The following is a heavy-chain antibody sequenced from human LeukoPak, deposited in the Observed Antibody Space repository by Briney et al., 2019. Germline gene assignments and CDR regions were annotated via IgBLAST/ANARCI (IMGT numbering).Heavy chain of an antibody. CDR1: GFNFSIYG. J-gene: IGHJ4*02. D-gene: IGHD3-3*01. Sequence: GGSLILSCAASGFNFSIYGMHWVRQAPGKGLEWVTFVRYDQSATVYADSVQGRFAISRDNSKNTFYLQMNSLRVEDTALYFCVKDQGECPGSRCYLRFLEYWGQGTLVIVSS. V-gene: IGHV3-30*02. CDR2: VRYDQSAT. CDR3: VKDQGECPGSRCYLRFLEY.